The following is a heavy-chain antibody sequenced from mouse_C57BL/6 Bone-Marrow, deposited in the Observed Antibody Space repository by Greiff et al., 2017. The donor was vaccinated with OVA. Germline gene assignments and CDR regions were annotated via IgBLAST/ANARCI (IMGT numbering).Heavy chain of an antibody. CDR1: GFTFSSYG. V-gene: IGHV5-6*01. CDR2: ISSGGSYT. CDR3: ARHRVPHFDY. D-gene: IGHD5-1*01. J-gene: IGHJ2*01. Sequence: EVKLVESGGDLVKPGGSLKLSCAASGFTFSSYGMSWVRQTPDKRLEWVATISSGGSYTYYPDSVKGRFTISRDNAKNTLYLQMSSLKSEDTATYYCARHRVPHFDYWGQGTTLTVSS.